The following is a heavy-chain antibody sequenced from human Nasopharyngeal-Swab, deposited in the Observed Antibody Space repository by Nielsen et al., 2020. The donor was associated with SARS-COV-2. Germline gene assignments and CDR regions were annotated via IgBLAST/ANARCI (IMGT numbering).Heavy chain of an antibody. J-gene: IGHJ4*02. CDR1: GFTFSSYG. CDR3: ARDEMGDLIGYCSSTSCYPDY. V-gene: IGHV3-33*01. D-gene: IGHD2-2*01. Sequence: GESLKISCAASGFTFSSYGMHWVRQAPGKGLEWVAVIWYDGSNKYYADSVKGRFTISRDNSKNTLYLQMYSLRAEDTAVYYCARDEMGDLIGYCSSTSCYPDYWGQGTLVTVSS. CDR2: IWYDGSNK.